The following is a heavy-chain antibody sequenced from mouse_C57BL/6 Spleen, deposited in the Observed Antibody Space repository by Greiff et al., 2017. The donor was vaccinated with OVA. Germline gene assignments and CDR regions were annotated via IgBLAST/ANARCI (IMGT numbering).Heavy chain of an antibody. CDR2: IYPGSGST. Sequence: QVQLQQPGAELVKPGASVKMSCKASGYTFTSYWITWVKQRPGQGLEWIGDIYPGSGSTNYNEKFKSKATLTVDTSSSTAYMQLSSLTSEDSAVYYCARSITTVVATGYWGQGTTLTVAS. CDR3: ARSITTVVATGY. CDR1: GYTFTSYW. J-gene: IGHJ2*01. D-gene: IGHD1-1*01. V-gene: IGHV1-55*01.